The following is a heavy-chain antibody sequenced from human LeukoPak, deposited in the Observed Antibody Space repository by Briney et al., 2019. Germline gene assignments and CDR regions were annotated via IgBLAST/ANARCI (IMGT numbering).Heavy chain of an antibody. CDR3: AKDVRPGGGGMDV. D-gene: IGHD3-10*02. CDR1: GFTFRPLP. V-gene: IGHV3-23*01. Sequence: AGSLRLSSAASGFTFRPLPTNCSPKAPRNGPEPVSTISDNGRSTHYADSVKGRFTISRDNSKNTLDLQMNSPKAEDTAIYYCAKDVRPGGGGMDVWGQGTTVTVSS. J-gene: IGHJ6*02. CDR2: ISDNGRST.